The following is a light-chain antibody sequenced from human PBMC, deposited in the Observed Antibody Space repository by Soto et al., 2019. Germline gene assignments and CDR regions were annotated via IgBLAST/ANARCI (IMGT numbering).Light chain of an antibody. CDR3: QQYGSSPPKT. CDR2: GAS. Sequence: EIVLTQSPCTLSLSPGEGATLSCRASQSVSSSYLAWYQQKPGQAPRLLIYGASSRATGIPDRFSGSGSGTDFTLTISRLEPEDFAVYYCQQYGSSPPKTFGQGTKVDIK. CDR1: QSVSSSY. J-gene: IGKJ1*01. V-gene: IGKV3-20*01.